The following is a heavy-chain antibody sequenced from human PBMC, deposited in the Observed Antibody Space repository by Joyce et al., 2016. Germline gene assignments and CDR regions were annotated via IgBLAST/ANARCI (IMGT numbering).Heavy chain of an antibody. J-gene: IGHJ5*02. CDR2: VDPSDSNV. D-gene: IGHD3-16*01. CDR1: GYNFASYW. CDR3: ARGGVLGS. V-gene: IGHV5-10-1*03. Sequence: EVQLVQSGAEVKKPGESLKISCTGSGYNFASYWISWVRQMPGKGLEWMGGVDPSDSNVNYSPSFQGRVTISADKSTNTAYIQWSSLKASDTAMYYCARGGVLGSWGQGTLVIVSS.